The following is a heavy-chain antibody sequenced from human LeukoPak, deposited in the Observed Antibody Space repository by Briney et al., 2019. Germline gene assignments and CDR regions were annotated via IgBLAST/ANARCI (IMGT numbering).Heavy chain of an antibody. V-gene: IGHV3-21*01. Sequence: GGSLRLSCAASGFVFSSYSMSWVRRAPGKGLEWVASISSSSAYIHYADSVKGRFTISRDNAQNSLYLQMNSLRVEDTAVYYCLGAFDFWGQGTMVTVSS. CDR2: ISSSSAYI. CDR3: LGAFDF. J-gene: IGHJ3*01. CDR1: GFVFSSYS.